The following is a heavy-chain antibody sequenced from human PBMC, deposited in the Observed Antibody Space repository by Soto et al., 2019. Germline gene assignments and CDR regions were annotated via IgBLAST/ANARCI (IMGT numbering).Heavy chain of an antibody. CDR2: ISSDSRHT. V-gene: IGHV3-11*03. J-gene: IGHJ3*02. D-gene: IGHD6-13*01. Sequence: QVQLLESGGGLVKPGGSLRLSCAASGFTVSGYYMRWIRQAPGKGLEWISYISSDSRHTNHADSVKGRFTISRDNAKNSLYLQMNSLRAEGTAVYFCATGQQVRMADIWGQGTMVTVSS. CDR1: GFTVSGYY. CDR3: ATGQQVRMADI.